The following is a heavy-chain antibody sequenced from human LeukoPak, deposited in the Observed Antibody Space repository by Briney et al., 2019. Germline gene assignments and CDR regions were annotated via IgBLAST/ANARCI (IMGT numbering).Heavy chain of an antibody. Sequence: GGSLRLSCAASGFTFSTYGMHWIRQTPGKGLEWVAVIWFDGSKIYYTDSVKGRFTISRDNSKNTLFLQMNSLRAEDSGVYYCARDLAKGRYFDYWGQGTLVTVSS. D-gene: IGHD1-26*01. CDR3: ARDLAKGRYFDY. CDR2: IWFDGSKI. CDR1: GFTFSTYG. J-gene: IGHJ4*02. V-gene: IGHV3-33*01.